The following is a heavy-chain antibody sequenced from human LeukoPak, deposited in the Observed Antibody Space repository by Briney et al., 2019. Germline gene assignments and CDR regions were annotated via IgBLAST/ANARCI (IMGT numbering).Heavy chain of an antibody. V-gene: IGHV4-4*09. D-gene: IGHD4-17*01. J-gene: IGHJ5*02. CDR2: IYTSGST. CDR3: ARSVYGDYDNWFDP. Sequence: SETLSLTCNVSGDSISNFYWSWIRQPPGKGLEWIGYIYTSGSTNYNPSLKSRVTISVDTSKNQFSLKLSSVTAADTAVYYCARSVYGDYDNWFDPWGQGTLVTVSS. CDR1: GDSISNFY.